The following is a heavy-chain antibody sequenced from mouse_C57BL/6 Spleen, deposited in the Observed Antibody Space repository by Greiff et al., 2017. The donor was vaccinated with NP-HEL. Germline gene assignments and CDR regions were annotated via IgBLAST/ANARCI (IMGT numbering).Heavy chain of an antibody. CDR2: ISYDGSH. Sequence: EVQLQESGPGLVKPSQSLSLTCSVTGYSITSGYYWTWIRPFPGNKLEWMGYISYDGSHNYNPSLKNRISITRETSKHQVVLKLNSGTTEDTATYYCARDLYGSSYGYFDGWGTETTVTVSS. J-gene: IGHJ1*03. CDR1: GYSITSGYY. V-gene: IGHV3-6*01. D-gene: IGHD1-1*01. CDR3: ARDLYGSSYGYFDG.